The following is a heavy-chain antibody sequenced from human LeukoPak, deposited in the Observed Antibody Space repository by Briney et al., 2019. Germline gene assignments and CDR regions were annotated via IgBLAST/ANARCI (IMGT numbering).Heavy chain of an antibody. D-gene: IGHD3-22*01. CDR3: VGTYSSGYSFDS. Sequence: HAGGSLRLSCAASGATFSSDEMNWVRQAPGKGLEWVSYISGSGSIIYYADSVKGRFTISRDNAKRSLYLQMNSLRAEDTAVYYCVGTYSSGYSFDSWGQGTLVTVSS. CDR1: GATFSSDE. J-gene: IGHJ4*02. CDR2: ISGSGSII. V-gene: IGHV3-48*03.